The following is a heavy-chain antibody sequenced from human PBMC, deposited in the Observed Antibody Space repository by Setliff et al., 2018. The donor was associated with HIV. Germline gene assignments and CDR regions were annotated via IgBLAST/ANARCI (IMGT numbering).Heavy chain of an antibody. CDR1: GYTFTSYG. CDR3: ARYVHFAKHFDY. D-gene: IGHD3-10*02. V-gene: IGHV1-18*01. J-gene: IGHJ4*02. Sequence: GASVKVSCKSSGYTFTSYGVSWVRQAPGQGIEWMGWVHPYNGDTKNAQKFQGRVAMTTDTSTATVFMELRSLRSDDTAVYYCARYVHFAKHFDYWGQGTLVTVSS. CDR2: VHPYNGDT.